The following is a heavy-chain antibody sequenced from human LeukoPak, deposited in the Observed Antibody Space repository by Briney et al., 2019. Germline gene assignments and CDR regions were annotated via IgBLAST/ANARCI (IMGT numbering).Heavy chain of an antibody. Sequence: PSETLSLTCTVSGGSISSGSYYWGWIRQPPGKGLEWIGNIYYSGSTYYNPSLKSRVTISVDTSKRQFSLRLSSVTAAETAVYYCARQGRGIQLQTYFDYWGQGTLVTVSS. CDR1: GGSISSGSYY. CDR2: IYYSGST. CDR3: ARQGRGIQLQTYFDY. J-gene: IGHJ4*02. D-gene: IGHD2-2*01. V-gene: IGHV4-39*01.